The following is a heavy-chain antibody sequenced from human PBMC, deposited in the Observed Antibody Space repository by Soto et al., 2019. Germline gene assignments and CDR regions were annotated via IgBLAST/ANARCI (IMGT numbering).Heavy chain of an antibody. D-gene: IGHD6-13*01. CDR1: GFSLSTSGMC. V-gene: IGHV2-70*01. CDR2: IDWDDDK. J-gene: IGHJ6*02. CDR3: ARMIEGAAAGQGYYYYGMDV. Sequence: SGPTLVNPTQTLTLTCTFSGFSLSTSGMCVSWIRQPPGKALEWLALIDWDDDKYCSTSLKTRLTISKDTSKNQVVLTMTNMDPVDTATYYCARMIEGAAAGQGYYYYGMDVWGQGTTVTVSS.